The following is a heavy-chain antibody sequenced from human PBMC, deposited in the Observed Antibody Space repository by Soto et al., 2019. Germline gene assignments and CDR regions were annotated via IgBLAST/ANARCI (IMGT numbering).Heavy chain of an antibody. Sequence: GGSLRLSCAASGFTFSDYWMSWVRQAPGKGLEWVANIKYDGSEKNYVDSVKGRFTISRDNAKNTLYLQMNSLRAEDTAVYYCASSYYYDSSGYYDYWGQGTLVTV. D-gene: IGHD3-22*01. V-gene: IGHV3-7*01. CDR3: ASSYYYDSSGYYDY. J-gene: IGHJ4*02. CDR2: IKYDGSEK. CDR1: GFTFSDYW.